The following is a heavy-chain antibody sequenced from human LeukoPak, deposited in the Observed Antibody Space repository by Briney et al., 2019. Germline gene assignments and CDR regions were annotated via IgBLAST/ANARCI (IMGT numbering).Heavy chain of an antibody. V-gene: IGHV4-59*12. CDR3: ARVENVIYYDSRAGAFDI. J-gene: IGHJ3*02. CDR1: GGSISSYY. D-gene: IGHD3-22*01. Sequence: SETLSLTCTVSGGSISSYYWSWIRQPPGKGLEWIGYIYYSGSTYYNPSLKSRVTISVDTSKNQFSLKLSSVTAADTAVYYCARVENVIYYDSRAGAFDIWGQGTMVTVSS. CDR2: IYYSGST.